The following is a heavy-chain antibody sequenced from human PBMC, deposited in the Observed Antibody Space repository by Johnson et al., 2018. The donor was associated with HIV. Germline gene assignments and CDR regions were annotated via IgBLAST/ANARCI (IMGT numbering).Heavy chain of an antibody. CDR3: ARGAYSSSWHASDASDI. CDR1: GFTFSDYY. D-gene: IGHD6-13*01. CDR2: IDWNGGSS. J-gene: IGHJ3*02. V-gene: IGHV3-20*04. Sequence: VQLVESGGGLVKPGGSLRLSCAASGFTFSDYYINWIRQAPGKGLEWVSGIDWNGGSSGYADSVKGRFSISRDNGKNSLYLQMNSLRAEDTALYYCARGAYSSSWHASDASDIWGQGTMVTVSS.